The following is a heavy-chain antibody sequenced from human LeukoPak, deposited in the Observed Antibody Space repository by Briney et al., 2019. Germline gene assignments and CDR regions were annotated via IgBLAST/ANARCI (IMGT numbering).Heavy chain of an antibody. CDR3: ARGGAGSAYYGWDFFRFDY. V-gene: IGHV1-2*02. CDR2: INPHNGWA. D-gene: IGHD4-17*01. Sequence: ASVKVSCKASEESFTGYYIHWVGQAPGRGPEWMGWINPHNGWANYADRLQGRVPMTRDTSIGTAYMELSRLRSDDTAVYYCARGGAGSAYYGWDFFRFDYWGQGTLVTVSS. J-gene: IGHJ4*02. CDR1: EESFTGYY.